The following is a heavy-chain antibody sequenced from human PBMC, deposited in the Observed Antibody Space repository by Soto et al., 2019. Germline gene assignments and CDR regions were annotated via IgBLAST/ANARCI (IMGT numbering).Heavy chain of an antibody. V-gene: IGHV4-34*01. CDR3: ARRVDHYDSSGDANDI. CDR1: GGSFSGYY. Sequence: QVQVQQWGAGLLKPSETLSLTCAVYGGSFSGYYWSWIRQPPGKGLAWIGEINHSGSTSYNPSLKSRVTMSVDTSKNEFSLKLTSVTAADTAVYYCARRVDHYDSSGDANDIWGQGTMVTVSS. D-gene: IGHD3-22*01. J-gene: IGHJ3*02. CDR2: INHSGST.